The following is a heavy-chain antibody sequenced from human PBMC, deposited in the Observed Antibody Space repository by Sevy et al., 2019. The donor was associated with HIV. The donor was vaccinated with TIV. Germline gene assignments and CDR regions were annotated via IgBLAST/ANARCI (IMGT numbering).Heavy chain of an antibody. CDR3: AREYSSLFDY. J-gene: IGHJ4*02. D-gene: IGHD6-19*01. V-gene: IGHV3-48*02. CDR2: ISSSSSTI. CDR1: GFTFSSYS. Sequence: GGSLRLSCAASGFTFSSYSMNWLRQAPGKGLEWVSDISSSSSTIFYADSVKGRFTISRDNAKNSLYLQMNSLRDEDTAVYYCAREYSSLFDYWGQRTLVTVSS.